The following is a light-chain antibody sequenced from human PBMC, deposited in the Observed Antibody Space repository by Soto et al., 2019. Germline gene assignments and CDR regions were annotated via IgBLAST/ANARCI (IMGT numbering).Light chain of an antibody. CDR2: DVT. CDR3: TSFTSGSTPYV. V-gene: IGLV2-14*03. J-gene: IGLJ1*01. Sequence: QSVLTQPASVSGSPGQSITISCAGTSSDVGGYNYVSWYQQLPGKAPQLVIYDVTHRPSGVSDRFSGSRSGNTASLTISGLQAEDEADYYCTSFTSGSTPYVLGPGTKVTVL. CDR1: SSDVGGYNY.